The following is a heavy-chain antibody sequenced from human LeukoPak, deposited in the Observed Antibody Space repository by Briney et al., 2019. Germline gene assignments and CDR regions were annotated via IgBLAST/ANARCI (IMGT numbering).Heavy chain of an antibody. Sequence: GGSLRPSCAASGFTFSSYSMNWVRQAPGKGLEWVSYISSSSSTIYYADSVKGRFTISRDNAENSLYLQMNSLRAEDTALYYCARKRPNYFDYWGQGTLVTVSS. CDR2: ISSSSSTI. CDR1: GFTFSSYS. V-gene: IGHV3-48*04. CDR3: ARKRPNYFDY. J-gene: IGHJ4*02.